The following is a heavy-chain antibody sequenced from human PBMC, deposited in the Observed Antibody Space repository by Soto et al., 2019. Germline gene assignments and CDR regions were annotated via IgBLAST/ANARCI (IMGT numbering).Heavy chain of an antibody. D-gene: IGHD2-15*01. J-gene: IGHJ6*02. CDR1: GGTFSSYA. CDR3: ARVGKGLAVVAATEGGMDV. V-gene: IGHV1-69*01. CDR2: IIPIFGTA. Sequence: QVQLVQSGAEVKKPGSSVKVSCKASGGTFSSYAISWVRQAPGQGLEWMGGIIPIFGTANYAQKFQGRVTITADESTSTAYMELSSLRSEDTAVYYCARVGKGLAVVAATEGGMDVWGQGTTVTVSS.